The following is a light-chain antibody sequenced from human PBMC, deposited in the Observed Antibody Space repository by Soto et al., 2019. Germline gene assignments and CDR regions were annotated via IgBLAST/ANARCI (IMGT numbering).Light chain of an antibody. CDR1: QSISSY. J-gene: IGKJ1*01. CDR2: AAS. CDR3: QQSYSTPQWT. V-gene: IGKV1-39*01. Sequence: GDRVTITCRASQSISSYLNWYQQKPGKAPKLLIYAASSLQSGVPSRLSGSGSGTDFTLTISSLQPEDFATYYCQQSYSTPQWTFSQGTKVDIK.